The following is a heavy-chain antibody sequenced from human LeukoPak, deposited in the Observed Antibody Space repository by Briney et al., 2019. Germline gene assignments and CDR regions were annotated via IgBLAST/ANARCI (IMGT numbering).Heavy chain of an antibody. V-gene: IGHV3-48*01. CDR3: TSWGDTTAEYFQR. Sequence: GGSLRLSCAASGFTFSSYSMNWVRQAPGKGLEWVSYISSSSSTIYYADSVKGRFTISRDNAKNSLYLQMNSLRVEDTAVYYCTSWGDTTAEYFQRWGQGTLVTVSS. J-gene: IGHJ1*01. D-gene: IGHD2-21*02. CDR1: GFTFSSYS. CDR2: ISSSSSTI.